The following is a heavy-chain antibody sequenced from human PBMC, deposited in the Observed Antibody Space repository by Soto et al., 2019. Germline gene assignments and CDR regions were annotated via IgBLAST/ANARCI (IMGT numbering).Heavy chain of an antibody. CDR1: GGTLSSYA. CDR3: ARDSPPGAPWSGPLHGMDV. CDR2: IIPIFGTA. J-gene: IGHJ6*02. V-gene: IGHV1-69*13. D-gene: IGHD3-3*01. Sequence: GASVKVSCKASGGTLSSYAISWVRQAPGQGLEWMGGIIPIFGTANYAQKFQGRVTITADESTSTAYMELSSLRSEDTAVYYCARDSPPGAPWSGPLHGMDVWGQGTTVTVSS.